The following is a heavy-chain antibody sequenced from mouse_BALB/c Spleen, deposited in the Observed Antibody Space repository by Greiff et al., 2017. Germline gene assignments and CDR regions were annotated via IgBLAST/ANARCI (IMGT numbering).Heavy chain of an antibody. J-gene: IGHJ2*02. CDR3: ARDWPFDD. CDR1: GFSLTGYG. CDR2: IWGDGST. V-gene: IGHV2-6-7*01. Sequence: QVQLQQSGPGLVAPSQSLSITCTVSGFSLTGYGVNWVRQPPGKGLVWLGIIWGDGSTDYNSALKSRLSISTDNSKCQVFLKMNSLQNDDTAMYYCARDWPFDDWGQGTSLTVSS.